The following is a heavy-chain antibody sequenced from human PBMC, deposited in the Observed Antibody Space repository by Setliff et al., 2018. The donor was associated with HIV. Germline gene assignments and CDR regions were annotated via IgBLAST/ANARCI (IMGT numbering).Heavy chain of an antibody. CDR3: ARAPLGGTGYYTYIEYFQH. V-gene: IGHV1-46*01. CDR1: GYTFTNSF. Sequence: GGLVKVSCKSSGYTFTNSFMHWVRQAPGQGLEWMGIINPSDGATTYAGNFQDRVTMTSDTSTSTVYMELSSLGSEDTAIYYCARAPLGGTGYYTYIEYFQHWGQGTLVTVSS. J-gene: IGHJ1*01. D-gene: IGHD3-3*01. CDR2: INPSDGAT.